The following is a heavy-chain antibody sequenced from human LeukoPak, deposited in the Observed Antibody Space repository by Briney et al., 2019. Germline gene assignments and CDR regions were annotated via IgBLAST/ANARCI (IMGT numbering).Heavy chain of an antibody. CDR3: AREVRSGWEAGY. Sequence: GGSLRLSCAASGFTFSDYYMSWIRQAPGKGLEWVSYISSSGSTIYYADSVKGRFTISRDKAKNSLYLQMKSWRAEDTAVYYCAREVRSGWEAGYWGQGTPVTVSS. CDR2: ISSSGSTI. CDR1: GFTFSDYY. J-gene: IGHJ4*02. D-gene: IGHD6-19*01. V-gene: IGHV3-11*04.